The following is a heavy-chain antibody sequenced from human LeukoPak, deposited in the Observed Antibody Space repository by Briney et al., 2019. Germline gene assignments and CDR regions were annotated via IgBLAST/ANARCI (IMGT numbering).Heavy chain of an antibody. CDR1: GGSISSYY. CDR3: ARAGGGYSYDY. D-gene: IGHD5-18*01. J-gene: IGHJ4*02. V-gene: IGHV4-59*01. Sequence: SETLSLTCTVSGGSISSYYWSWIRQPPGKGLEWIVYIDYSGSANYNPSLKSRVTISVDTSKSQFSLRLSSVTAADTALYYCARAGGGYSYDYWGQGTLVTVSS. CDR2: IDYSGSA.